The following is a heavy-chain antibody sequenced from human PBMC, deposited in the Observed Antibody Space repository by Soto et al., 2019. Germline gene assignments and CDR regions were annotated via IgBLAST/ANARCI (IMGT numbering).Heavy chain of an antibody. J-gene: IGHJ6*02. Sequence: QVQLEESGGGVVQPGRSLRLSCTASGFAFSDYGMHWVRQAPGKGLEWVAIIFYDGSHKYYADSVKGRFTISRDNSRNTVELQMHRLRAEDTATYFCARRISTVTTPWFYHGRDVWGRGTTVTVSS. CDR1: GFAFSDYG. CDR2: IFYDGSHK. V-gene: IGHV3-33*01. CDR3: ARRISTVTTPWFYHGRDV. D-gene: IGHD4-17*01.